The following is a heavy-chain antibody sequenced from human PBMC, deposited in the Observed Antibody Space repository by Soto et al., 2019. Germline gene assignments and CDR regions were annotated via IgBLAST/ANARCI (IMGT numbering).Heavy chain of an antibody. CDR3: ARLPEEGGSGRYRDSDF. D-gene: IGHD3-10*01. CDR2: IIPILGIA. CDR1: GGTFSSYT. Sequence: QVQLVQSGAEVKKPGSSVKVSCKASGGTFSSYTISWVRQAPGQGLEWMGRIIPILGIANYAQKFQGRVTITADKSTSTAYMELSSLRSEDTAVYYCARLPEEGGSGRYRDSDFWGQGTLVTVSS. J-gene: IGHJ4*02. V-gene: IGHV1-69*02.